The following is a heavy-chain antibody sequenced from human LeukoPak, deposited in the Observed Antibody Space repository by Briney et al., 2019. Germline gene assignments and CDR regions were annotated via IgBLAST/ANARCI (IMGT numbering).Heavy chain of an antibody. V-gene: IGHV1-8*03. D-gene: IGHD1-26*01. J-gene: IGHJ4*02. CDR3: ARGMSGSYSTSDY. CDR1: GYTFTSYD. CDR2: MNPNSGNT. Sequence: ASVKVSCKASGYTFTSYDINWVRQATGQGLEWMGWMNPNSGNTGYAQKFQGRVTITRNTSINTAYMELSSLRSEDTAVYYCARGMSGSYSTSDYWGQGTLVTVSS.